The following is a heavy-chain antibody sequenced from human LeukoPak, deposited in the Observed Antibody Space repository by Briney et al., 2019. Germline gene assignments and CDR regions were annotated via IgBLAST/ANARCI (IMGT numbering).Heavy chain of an antibody. CDR2: IYYSGST. CDR1: GGSISSSSYY. CDR3: ARHLTGQLVFNSFDP. J-gene: IGHJ5*02. Sequence: SETLSLTCTVSGGSISSSSYYWGWIRQPPGKGLEWIGSIYYSGSTYYNPSLKSRVTISVDTSKNQFSLKLSSVTAADTAVYYCARHLTGQLVFNSFDPWGQGTLVTVSS. D-gene: IGHD6-6*01. V-gene: IGHV4-39*01.